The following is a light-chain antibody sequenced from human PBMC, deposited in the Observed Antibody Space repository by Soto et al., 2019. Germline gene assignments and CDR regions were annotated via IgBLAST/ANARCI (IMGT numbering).Light chain of an antibody. CDR3: QQYGSSLFT. CDR1: QSVSSSY. Sequence: EIVLTQSPGTLSLSPGERATLSCRASQSVSSSYLAWYQQKPGQAPRLLIYGASSRATGIPDRFSGSGSGTDFTLTIIRLEPEEFAVYYCQQYGSSLFTFGPGTKVDIK. V-gene: IGKV3-20*01. J-gene: IGKJ3*01. CDR2: GAS.